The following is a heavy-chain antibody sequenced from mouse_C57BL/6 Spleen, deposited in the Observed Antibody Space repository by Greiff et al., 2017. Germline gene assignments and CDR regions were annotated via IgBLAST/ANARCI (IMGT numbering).Heavy chain of an antibody. CDR2: IYPGDGDT. J-gene: IGHJ4*01. D-gene: IGHD1-1*02. V-gene: IGHV1-82*01. Sequence: QVQLKQSGPELVKPGASVKISCKASGYAFSSSWMNWVKQRPGKGLEWIGRIYPGDGDTNYNGKFKGKATLTADKSSSTAYMQLSSLTSEDSAVYFCAGDIWRSYAMDYWGQGTSVTVSS. CDR1: GYAFSSSW. CDR3: AGDIWRSYAMDY.